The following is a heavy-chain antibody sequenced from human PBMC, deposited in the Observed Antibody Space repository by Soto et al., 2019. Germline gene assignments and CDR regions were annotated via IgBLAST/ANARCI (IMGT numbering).Heavy chain of an antibody. Sequence: QVQLVESGGGVVQPGRSLRLSCAGSGFMFGDHGMHWVRQAPGKGLEWVAVIGFDGNNIYYADSVKGRFIISRDNSKSTLYLTMNSLRPEDTAVYYCANNLSDISSGHWGQGTLVTVSS. V-gene: IGHV3-33*08. D-gene: IGHD6-6*01. CDR1: GFMFGDHG. CDR3: ANNLSDISSGH. J-gene: IGHJ1*01. CDR2: IGFDGNNI.